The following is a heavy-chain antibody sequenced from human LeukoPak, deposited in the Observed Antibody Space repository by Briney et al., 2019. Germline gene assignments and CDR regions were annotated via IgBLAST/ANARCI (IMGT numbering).Heavy chain of an antibody. CDR1: GFTFSSYG. CDR3: AKSLIPFESSHAFDI. J-gene: IGHJ3*02. D-gene: IGHD3-16*01. Sequence: PGGSLRLSCAASGFTFSSYGMHWVRQAPGKGLEWVAVISYDGSNKYYADSVKGRFTIARDNSKNTLYLQMNSLRAEDTAVYYCAKSLIPFESSHAFDIWGQGTMVTVSS. V-gene: IGHV3-30*18. CDR2: ISYDGSNK.